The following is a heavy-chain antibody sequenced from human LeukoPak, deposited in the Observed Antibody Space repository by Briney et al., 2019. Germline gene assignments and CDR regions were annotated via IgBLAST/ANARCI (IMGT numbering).Heavy chain of an antibody. CDR1: GFTFTSYA. CDR2: ISPNGGST. CDR3: AKGARVTTNSWWDY. D-gene: IGHD3-22*01. J-gene: IGHJ4*02. Sequence: GGSLRLSCAASGFTFTSYAMSWVRQAPGKGLEWVSAISPNGGSTSYADSVKGRFTISRDNSKNSLYLQMSSLRPEDTAVYFCAKGARVTTNSWWDYWGQGTLVTVSS. V-gene: IGHV3-23*01.